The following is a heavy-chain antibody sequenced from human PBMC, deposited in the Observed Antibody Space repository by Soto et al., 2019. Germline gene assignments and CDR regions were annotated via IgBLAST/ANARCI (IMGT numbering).Heavy chain of an antibody. CDR2: INHSGST. V-gene: IGHV4-34*01. D-gene: IGHD3-16*01. Sequence: SYTLSLTCAVYGGSFSGYYWSWIRQPPGKGLEWIGEINHSGSTNYNPSLKSRVTISVDTSKNKLYMKLRYVTEEDKDVYYCARVWVSDGMDVWGKGKTV. CDR3: ARVWVSDGMDV. CDR1: GGSFSGYY. J-gene: IGHJ6*04.